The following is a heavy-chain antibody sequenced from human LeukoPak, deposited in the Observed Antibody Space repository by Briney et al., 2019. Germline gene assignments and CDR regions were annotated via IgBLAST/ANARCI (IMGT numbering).Heavy chain of an antibody. D-gene: IGHD3-10*01. CDR3: ARARPRFIREYYFDY. CDR2: IKQDGSEK. CDR1: GFTFSSYW. J-gene: IGHJ4*02. Sequence: GGSLRLSCAASGFTFSSYWMSWVRQAPGKGLEWVANIKQDGSEKYYVDSVKGRFTISRDNAKNSLYLQMNSLRAGDTAVYYCARARPRFIREYYFDYWGQGTLVTVSS. V-gene: IGHV3-7*01.